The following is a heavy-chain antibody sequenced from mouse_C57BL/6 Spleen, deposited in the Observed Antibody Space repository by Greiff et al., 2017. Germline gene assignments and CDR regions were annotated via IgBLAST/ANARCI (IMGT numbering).Heavy chain of an antibody. CDR1: GFSFNTYA. CDR3: VRQGGRGYFDY. Sequence: EVQVVESGGGLVQPKGSLKLSCAASGFSFNTYAMNWVRQAPGKGLEWVARIRSKSNNYATYYADSVKDRFTISRDDSESMLYLQMNNLKTEDTAMYYCVRQGGRGYFDYWGQGTTLTVSS. V-gene: IGHV10-1*01. CDR2: IRSKSNNYAT. J-gene: IGHJ2*01.